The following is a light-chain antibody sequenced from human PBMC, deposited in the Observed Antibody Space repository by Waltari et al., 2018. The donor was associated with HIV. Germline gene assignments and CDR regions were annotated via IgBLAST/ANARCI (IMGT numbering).Light chain of an antibody. CDR1: SSNLGNNH. J-gene: IGLJ2*01. V-gene: IGLV1-51*01. Sequence: QSVVTQPPSVSAAPGQKVTISCSGSSSNLGNNHVSCYQHPPGTAPKLLIYDNIKRPSGIPDRFSGSKSGTSATLGITGLQAGDEADYYCGAWDSSLTAEVFGGGTKLTVL. CDR2: DNI. CDR3: GAWDSSLTAEV.